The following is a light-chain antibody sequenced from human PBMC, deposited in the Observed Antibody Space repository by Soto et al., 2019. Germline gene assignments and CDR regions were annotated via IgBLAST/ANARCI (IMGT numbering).Light chain of an antibody. J-gene: IGKJ5*01. CDR2: VAS. V-gene: IGKV1-17*01. CDR1: QGIAND. Sequence: DIQMTQSPSSLSASVGDRVTITCRASQGIANDLGWYQQKPGKVPKRLIYVASSLQSGVPSRFSGSGSGTEFTLTISSLQPEDFATYYCLQHNSYPITFGQGTRLEIK. CDR3: LQHNSYPIT.